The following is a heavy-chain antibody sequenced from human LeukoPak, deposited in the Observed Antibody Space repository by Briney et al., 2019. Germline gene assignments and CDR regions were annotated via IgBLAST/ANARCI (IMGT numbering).Heavy chain of an antibody. CDR1: GGTFSSYA. CDR2: IIPIFGTA. V-gene: IGHV1-69*06. CDR3: ATGKDDLWSGPRPPFDP. J-gene: IGHJ5*02. Sequence: SVKVSCKASGGTFSSYAISWVRQAPGQGLEWMGGIIPIFGTANYAQKFQGRVTITADKSTSTAYMELSSLRSEDTAVYYCATGKDDLWSGPRPPFDPWGQGTLVIVSS. D-gene: IGHD3-3*01.